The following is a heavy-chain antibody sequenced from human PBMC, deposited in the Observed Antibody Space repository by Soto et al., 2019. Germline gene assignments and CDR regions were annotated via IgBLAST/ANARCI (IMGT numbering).Heavy chain of an antibody. CDR2: IWYDGSNK. CDR1: GFTFSSYG. J-gene: IGHJ5*02. CDR3: AGEPYMVRGVRNWFDP. D-gene: IGHD3-10*01. V-gene: IGHV3-33*01. Sequence: GGSLRLSCAASGFTFSSYGLHWVRQAPGKGLEWVAVIWYDGSNKYYADSVKGRFTISRDNSKNTLYLQMNSLRAEDTAVYYCAGEPYMVRGVRNWFDPWGQGTLVTVSS.